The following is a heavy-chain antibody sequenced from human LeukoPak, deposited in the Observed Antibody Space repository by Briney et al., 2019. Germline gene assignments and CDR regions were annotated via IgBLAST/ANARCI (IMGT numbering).Heavy chain of an antibody. Sequence: SETLSLTCAVYGGSFSGYYWSWIRQPPGKGLEWIGEINHSGSTNYNPSLKSRVTISVDTSKNQFSLKLSSVTAADTDLYFCARLIYNTYTNNWRFDYWGQGTLVTISS. J-gene: IGHJ4*02. CDR1: GGSFSGYY. CDR2: INHSGST. D-gene: IGHD1-1*01. V-gene: IGHV4-34*01. CDR3: ARLIYNTYTNNWRFDY.